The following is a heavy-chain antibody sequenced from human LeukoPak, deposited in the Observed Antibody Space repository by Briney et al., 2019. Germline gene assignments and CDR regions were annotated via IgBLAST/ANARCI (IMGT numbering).Heavy chain of an antibody. CDR1: GYTFTAHY. Sequence: ASVKVSCKVSGYTFTAHYMHWVRQAPGQGLEWMGMINPSGGSTTYAQRFQGRVTMTRDTSIGTAYMELSRLRSDDTAVYYCAAGSGSYYDNYGFFDYWGQGTLVTVSS. V-gene: IGHV1-46*01. J-gene: IGHJ4*02. D-gene: IGHD3-10*01. CDR2: INPSGGST. CDR3: AAGSGSYYDNYGFFDY.